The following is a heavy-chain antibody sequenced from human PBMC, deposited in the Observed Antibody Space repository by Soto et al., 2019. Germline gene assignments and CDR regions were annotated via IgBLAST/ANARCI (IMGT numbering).Heavy chain of an antibody. CDR1: GGSVNGYY. V-gene: IGHV4-34*01. CDR2: LNHTGGT. Sequence: SETLSLTCSVYGGSVNGYYWNWGRQPPGKGLEWIGELNHTGGTHYNPSLKSRVTMSVDTSKNQFSLRLSSVTAADTAIYYCATRITVFGLLIPPFDPWGQGTQVTVSS. CDR3: ATRITVFGLLIPPFDP. D-gene: IGHD3-3*01. J-gene: IGHJ5*02.